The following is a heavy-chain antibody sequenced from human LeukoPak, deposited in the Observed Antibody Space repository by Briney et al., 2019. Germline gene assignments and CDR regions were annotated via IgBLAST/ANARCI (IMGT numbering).Heavy chain of an antibody. CDR1: GFTFGDYA. V-gene: IGHV3-49*03. CDR2: IRSKAYGGTT. J-gene: IGHJ4*02. CDR3: TRESSYGPPDY. D-gene: IGHD5-18*01. Sequence: GGSLRLSCTASGFTFGDYAMSWFRQAPGKGLEWVGFIRSKAYGGTTEYAASVKGRFTISRDDSKSIAYLQMNSLKTEDTAVYYCTRESSYGPPDYWGQGTLVTVSS.